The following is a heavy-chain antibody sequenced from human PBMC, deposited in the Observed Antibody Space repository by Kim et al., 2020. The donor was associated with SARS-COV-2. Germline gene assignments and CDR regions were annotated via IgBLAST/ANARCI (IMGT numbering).Heavy chain of an antibody. Sequence: GGSLRLSCAASGLTVSATYMSWVRQAPGKGLEWVSVIYTGGGTYYADSVKGRFTISRDNSENTVYLQMNGLGADDTAVYYCARDPRSNYYDSSGLGAFDIWGQEKMVTVSS. D-gene: IGHD3-22*01. CDR1: GLTVSATY. V-gene: IGHV3-66*01. J-gene: IGHJ3*02. CDR2: IYTGGGT. CDR3: ARDPRSNYYDSSGLGAFDI.